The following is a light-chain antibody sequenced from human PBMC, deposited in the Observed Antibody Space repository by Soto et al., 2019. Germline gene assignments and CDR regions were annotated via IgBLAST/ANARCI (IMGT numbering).Light chain of an antibody. CDR2: WAS. Sequence: DIVMTQSPNSLAVSLGERATLNCKSSQSVLYTSNNKNYLAWYQQKPRQPPKLLIYWASTRESGVPERCSGSGSGTDLALTISSLQAEDVAVYYCQQYYSNPLTFGGGTKVEIK. V-gene: IGKV4-1*01. J-gene: IGKJ4*01. CDR3: QQYYSNPLT. CDR1: QSVLYTSNNKNY.